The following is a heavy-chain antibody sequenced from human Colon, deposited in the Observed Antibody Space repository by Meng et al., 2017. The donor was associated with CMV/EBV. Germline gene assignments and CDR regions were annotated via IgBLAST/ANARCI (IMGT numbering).Heavy chain of an antibody. Sequence: GESLKISCAASGFTFSSYEMNWVRQAPGKGLEWVAYISSSGSTMHYTDSVKGRFTISRDNAKNSLYLQMNSLRAEDTAVYFCAREGDYYDSDGYSYYFDYWGQGTLVTVSS. CDR2: ISSSGSTM. D-gene: IGHD3-22*01. CDR1: GFTFSSYE. J-gene: IGHJ4*02. CDR3: AREGDYYDSDGYSYYFDY. V-gene: IGHV3-48*03.